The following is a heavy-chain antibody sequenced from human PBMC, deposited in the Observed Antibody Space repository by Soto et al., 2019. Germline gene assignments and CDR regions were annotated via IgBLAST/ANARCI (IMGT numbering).Heavy chain of an antibody. CDR3: AREPPQFGELSPD. Sequence: SVKVSCKASGGTFSSYAISWVRQAPGQGLEWMGGIIPIFGTANYAQKFQGRVTITADESTSTAYMELSSLRSEDTAAYYCAREPPQFGELSPDWGQGTLVTVSS. CDR2: IIPIFGTA. J-gene: IGHJ4*02. D-gene: IGHD3-10*01. V-gene: IGHV1-69*13. CDR1: GGTFSSYA.